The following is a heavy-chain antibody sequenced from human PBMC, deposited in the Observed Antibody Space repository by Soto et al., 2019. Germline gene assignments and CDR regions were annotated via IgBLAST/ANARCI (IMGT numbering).Heavy chain of an antibody. CDR3: ARDRRITIFGDYYYYYDMDV. Sequence: LRLSCAASGFTFCDYYMNWVRQAPGKGLEWVSSISSSSTIYYADSVKGRFTISRDNAKNSLYLQMNSLRAEDTAVYYCARDRRITIFGDYYYYYDMDVWGQGTTVTVSS. J-gene: IGHJ6*02. CDR2: ISSSSTI. V-gene: IGHV3-11*04. D-gene: IGHD3-3*01. CDR1: GFTFCDYY.